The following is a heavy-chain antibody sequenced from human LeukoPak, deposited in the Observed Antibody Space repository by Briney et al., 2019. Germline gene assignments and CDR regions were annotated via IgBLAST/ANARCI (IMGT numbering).Heavy chain of an antibody. Sequence: SETLSLTCAVSGYSISSGYYWGWIRQPPGKGLEWIGSIYHSGSTYYNPSLKSRVTISVDTSKNQSSLKLSSVTAADTAVYYCARLSIVGATLPDFDYWGQGTLVTVSS. CDR2: IYHSGST. J-gene: IGHJ4*02. V-gene: IGHV4-38-2*01. D-gene: IGHD1-26*01. CDR3: ARLSIVGATLPDFDY. CDR1: GYSISSGYY.